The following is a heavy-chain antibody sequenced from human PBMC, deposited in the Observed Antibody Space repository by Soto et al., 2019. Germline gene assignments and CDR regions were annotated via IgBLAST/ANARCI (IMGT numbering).Heavy chain of an antibody. Sequence: QITLKESGPTLVKPTQTLTLTCTFSGFSLSTSGVGVGWIRQPPGKALEWLALIYWDDDKRYSPSLKSRLTITKDPSKHQVVLTMTNMDPVDTATYYCAHRRDILTGGHDAFDIWGQGTMVTVSS. V-gene: IGHV2-5*02. D-gene: IGHD3-9*01. CDR1: GFSLSTSGVG. CDR2: IYWDDDK. J-gene: IGHJ3*02. CDR3: AHRRDILTGGHDAFDI.